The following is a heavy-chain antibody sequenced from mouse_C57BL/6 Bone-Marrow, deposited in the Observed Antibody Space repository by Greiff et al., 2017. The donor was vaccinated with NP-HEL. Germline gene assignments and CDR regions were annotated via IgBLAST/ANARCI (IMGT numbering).Heavy chain of an antibody. CDR2: IDPSDSYT. D-gene: IGHD1-1*01. V-gene: IGHV1-59*01. CDR3: ARSYYYGSSWYFDV. J-gene: IGHJ1*03. Sequence: QVQLQQPGAELVRPGTSVKLSCTASGYTFTSYWMHWVKQRPGQGLEWIGVIDPSDSYTNYNQKFKGKATLTVDTSSSTAYMQLSSLTSEDSAVYYCARSYYYGSSWYFDVWGTGTTVTVSS. CDR1: GYTFTSYW.